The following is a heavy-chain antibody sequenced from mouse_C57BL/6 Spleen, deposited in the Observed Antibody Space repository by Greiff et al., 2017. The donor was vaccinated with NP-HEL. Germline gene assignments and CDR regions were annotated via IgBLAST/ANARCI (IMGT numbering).Heavy chain of an antibody. Sequence: VKLQESGPELVKPGASVKISCKASGYAFSSSWMNWVKQRPGKGLEWIGRIYPGDGDTNYNGKFKGKATLTADKSSSTAYMQLSSLTSEDSAVYVCARSDYGNFYAMDYWGQGTSVTVSS. CDR1: GYAFSSSW. D-gene: IGHD2-1*01. CDR2: IYPGDGDT. V-gene: IGHV1-82*01. CDR3: ARSDYGNFYAMDY. J-gene: IGHJ4*01.